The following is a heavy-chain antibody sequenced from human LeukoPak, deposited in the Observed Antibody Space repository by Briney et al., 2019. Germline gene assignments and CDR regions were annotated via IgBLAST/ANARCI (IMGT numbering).Heavy chain of an antibody. J-gene: IGHJ6*02. CDR3: ARADTMMRNYYYYGMDV. Sequence: KTSETLSLTCTVSGGSISSSSYYWGWIRQPPGKGLEWIGSIYYSGSTYYNPSLKSRVTISVDTSKNQFSLKLSSVTAADTAVYYCARADTMMRNYYYYGMDVWGQGTTVTVSS. V-gene: IGHV4-39*01. D-gene: IGHD3-22*01. CDR2: IYYSGST. CDR1: GGSISSSSYY.